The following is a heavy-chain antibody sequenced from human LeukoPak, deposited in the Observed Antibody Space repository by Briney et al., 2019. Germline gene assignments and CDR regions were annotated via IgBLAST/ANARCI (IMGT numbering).Heavy chain of an antibody. CDR2: INPSDGST. Sequence: ASVKVSCKASGYTFTSYYMHWVRQAPGQGLEWMGKINPSDGSTRYAQKFQGRVTMTRDTSISTAYMELSRLRSDDTAVYYCATPKLLSGSYYYEYFQHWGQGTLVTVSS. D-gene: IGHD1-26*01. J-gene: IGHJ1*01. V-gene: IGHV1-46*01. CDR1: GYTFTSYY. CDR3: ATPKLLSGSYYYEYFQH.